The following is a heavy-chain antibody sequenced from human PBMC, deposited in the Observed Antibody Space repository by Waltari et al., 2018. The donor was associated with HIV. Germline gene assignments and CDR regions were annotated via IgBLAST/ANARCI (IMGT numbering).Heavy chain of an antibody. CDR3: ATGGGPSGSYYRLQYYFDY. CDR1: GYTLTELS. CDR2: FDPEDGET. V-gene: IGHV1-24*01. J-gene: IGHJ4*02. D-gene: IGHD1-26*01. Sequence: QVQLVQSGAEVKKPGASVKVSCKVSGYTLTELSMHWVRQAPGKGLEWMGGFDPEDGETIYAQKFQGRVTMTEDTSTDTAYMELSSLRAEDTAVYYCATGGGPSGSYYRLQYYFDYWGQGTLVTVSS.